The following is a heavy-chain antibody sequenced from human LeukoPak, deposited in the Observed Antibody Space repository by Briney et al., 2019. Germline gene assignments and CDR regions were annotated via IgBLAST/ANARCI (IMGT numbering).Heavy chain of an antibody. CDR3: ARGVKPYYYDSSGYPNWFDP. CDR2: ISSSSSYI. CDR1: GFTFSSYS. J-gene: IGHJ5*02. D-gene: IGHD3-22*01. V-gene: IGHV3-21*01. Sequence: PGGSLRLSCAASGFTFSSYSMNWVRQAPGKGLEWVSSISSSSSYIYYADSVKGRFTISRDNAKNSLYLQMNSLRAEDTAVYYCARGVKPYYYDSSGYPNWFDPWGQGTLVTVSS.